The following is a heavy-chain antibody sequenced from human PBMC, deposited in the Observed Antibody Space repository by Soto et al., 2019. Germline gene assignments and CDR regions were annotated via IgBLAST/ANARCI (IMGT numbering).Heavy chain of an antibody. CDR1: GYTFTSYG. Sequence: ASVKVSCKASGYTFTSYGISWVRQAPGQGLEWMGWISAYNGNTNYAQKLQGRVTMTTDTSTSTAYMELRSLRSDDTAVYYCARDRDGDRQWHGSAYWGQGTLVTVSS. J-gene: IGHJ4*02. V-gene: IGHV1-18*01. D-gene: IGHD6-19*01. CDR2: ISAYNGNT. CDR3: ARDRDGDRQWHGSAY.